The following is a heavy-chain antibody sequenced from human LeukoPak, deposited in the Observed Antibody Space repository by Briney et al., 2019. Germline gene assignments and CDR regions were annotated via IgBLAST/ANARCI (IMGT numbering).Heavy chain of an antibody. J-gene: IGHJ4*02. V-gene: IGHV4-34*01. Sequence: SETLSLTCAVYGGSFSGYYWSWIRQPSGKGLEWIGEINHSGSTNYNPSLKSRVTISVDTSKNQFSLKLNSVTAADTAVYYCARGRVTFDYWGQGTLVAVSS. D-gene: IGHD2-21*02. CDR1: GGSFSGYY. CDR2: INHSGST. CDR3: ARGRVTFDY.